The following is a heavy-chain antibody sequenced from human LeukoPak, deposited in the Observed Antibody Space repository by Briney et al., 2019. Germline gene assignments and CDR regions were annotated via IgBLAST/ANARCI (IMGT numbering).Heavy chain of an antibody. V-gene: IGHV3-64*01. CDR1: GFTFSSYA. Sequence: GGFLRLSCAASGFTFSSYAMHWVRQAPGKGLEYVSAISSNGGSTYYANSVKGRFTISRDNSKNTLYPQMGSLRAEDMAVYYCARGALDCGGDCYYYWGQGTLVTVSS. J-gene: IGHJ4*02. D-gene: IGHD2-21*02. CDR2: ISSNGGST. CDR3: ARGALDCGGDCYYY.